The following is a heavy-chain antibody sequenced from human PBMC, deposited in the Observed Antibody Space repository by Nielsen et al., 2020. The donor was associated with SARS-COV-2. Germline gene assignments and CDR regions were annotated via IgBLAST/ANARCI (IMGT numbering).Heavy chain of an antibody. CDR3: ARDWGIAVAGVVG. CDR2: INPSGSGT. J-gene: IGHJ4*02. CDR1: GFTFSSTY. D-gene: IGHD6-19*01. Sequence: GGSLRLSCSASGFTFSSTYMDWVRQAPGQGLVWVSRINPSGSGTAYADSVKGRFAVSRDNAENTVVLQIHSLRVEDTAVYYCARDWGIAVAGVVGWGQGTLVTVSS. V-gene: IGHV3-74*01.